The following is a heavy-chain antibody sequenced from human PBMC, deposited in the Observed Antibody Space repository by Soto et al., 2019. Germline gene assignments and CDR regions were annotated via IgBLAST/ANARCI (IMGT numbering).Heavy chain of an antibody. CDR3: ARERIHRGVRGVSRYFDY. CDR2: IWYDGSNK. Sequence: GGSLRLSCAASGFTFSSYGMHWVRQAPGKGLEWVAVIWYDGSNKYYADSVKGRFTISRDNSKNTLYLQMNSLRAEDTAVYYCARERIHRGVRGVSRYFDYWGQGTLVTVSS. V-gene: IGHV3-33*01. J-gene: IGHJ4*02. CDR1: GFTFSSYG. D-gene: IGHD3-10*01.